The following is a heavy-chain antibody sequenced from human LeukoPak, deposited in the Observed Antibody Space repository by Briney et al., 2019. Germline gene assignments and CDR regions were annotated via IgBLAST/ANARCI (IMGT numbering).Heavy chain of an antibody. CDR3: ARGSSYYCSGGSCYSAY. J-gene: IGHJ4*02. CDR2: ISGSGDST. Sequence: PGGSLRLSCAASGFPFSSYAMNWVRQAPGQGLEWVSTISGSGDSTYNADSVKGRFTLSRDNSKNTLHLQMNSLRVEDTAIYYCARGSSYYCSGGSCYSAYWGQGTLVTVSS. D-gene: IGHD2-15*01. CDR1: GFPFSSYA. V-gene: IGHV3-23*01.